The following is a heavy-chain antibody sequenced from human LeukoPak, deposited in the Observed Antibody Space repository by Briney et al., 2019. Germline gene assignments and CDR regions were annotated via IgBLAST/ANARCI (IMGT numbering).Heavy chain of an antibody. Sequence: ASVKVSCKASGYIFTSYAMHWVRQAPGQRLEWMGWINAGNGNTKYSQKFQGRVTITRDTSASTAYMELSSLRPEDTAVYYCARALYDSSGYYPDYWGQGTLVTVSS. V-gene: IGHV1-3*01. CDR2: INAGNGNT. D-gene: IGHD3-22*01. CDR3: ARALYDSSGYYPDY. J-gene: IGHJ4*02. CDR1: GYIFTSYA.